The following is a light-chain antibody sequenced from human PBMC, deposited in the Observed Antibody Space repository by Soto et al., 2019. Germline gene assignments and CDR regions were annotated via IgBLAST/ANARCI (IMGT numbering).Light chain of an antibody. CDR2: GAS. J-gene: IGKJ1*01. CDR1: QSIRSNY. Sequence: VLTQSPATLSLSPGERATLTCRASQSIRSNYVAWYQQKPGQGPGLLIYGASSRATGSPDRFSGSGSGTDFTLIISRLGPEDLAMANCQQYRSSPKTFGPGTKVDIK. V-gene: IGKV3-20*01. CDR3: QQYRSSPKT.